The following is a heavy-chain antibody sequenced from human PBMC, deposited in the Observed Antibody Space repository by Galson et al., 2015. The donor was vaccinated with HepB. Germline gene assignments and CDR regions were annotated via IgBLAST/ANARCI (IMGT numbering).Heavy chain of an antibody. CDR3: TKTSDGVSGPFDS. D-gene: IGHD5/OR15-5a*01. J-gene: IGHJ4*02. Sequence: SLRLSCAGAGFTFRSYGMHWVRQAPGKGLEWVAVIPRDGNNEYYADSVQGRFTISRDNSKNTMYLQMNSLRPEDTAVYYCTKTSDGVSGPFDSWGQGTLVTVSP. CDR1: GFTFRSYG. V-gene: IGHV3-30*18. CDR2: IPRDGNNE.